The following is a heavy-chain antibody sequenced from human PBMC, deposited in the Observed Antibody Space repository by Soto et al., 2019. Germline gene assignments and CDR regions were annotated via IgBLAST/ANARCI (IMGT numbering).Heavy chain of an antibody. V-gene: IGHV3-30-3*01. CDR1: GFTFSSYA. J-gene: IGHJ5*02. Sequence: QVQLVESGGGVVQPGRSLRLSCAASGFTFSSYAMHWVRQAPGKGLEWVAVISYDGSNKYYADSVKGRFTISRDNSKNTLYLQMNSLRAEDTAVYYGARGPQIWWFDPWGQGTLVTVSS. CDR2: ISYDGSNK. CDR3: ARGPQIWWFDP. D-gene: IGHD3-16*01.